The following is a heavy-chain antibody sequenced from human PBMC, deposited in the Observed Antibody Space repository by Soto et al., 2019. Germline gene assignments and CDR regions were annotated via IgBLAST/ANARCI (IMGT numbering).Heavy chain of an antibody. CDR3: AREIGDCSSTSRYYYFDY. V-gene: IGHV3-30-3*01. D-gene: IGHD2-2*01. J-gene: IGHJ4*02. CDR1: GFTFSSYA. Sequence: QVQLVESGGGVVQPGRSLRLSCAASGFTFSSYAMHWVRQAPGKGLEWVAVISYDGSNKYYEDSVKGRFTISRDNSKKKLYLQMNCLRAEDTAVYYCAREIGDCSSTSRYYYFDYWGQGTLVTVSS. CDR2: ISYDGSNK.